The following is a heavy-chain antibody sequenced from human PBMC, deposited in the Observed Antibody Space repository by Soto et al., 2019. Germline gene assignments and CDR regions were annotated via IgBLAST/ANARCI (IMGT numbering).Heavy chain of an antibody. CDR3: ASDPDYSLGNDY. Sequence: EVQLVESGGGLVKPGGSLRLSCAASGFTFSSYSMNWVRQAPGKGLEWVSSISSSSSYIYYADSVKGRFTISRDNAKNSLYLQMNSLRAEDTAVYYCASDPDYSLGNDYWGQGTLVTVSS. CDR2: ISSSSSYI. V-gene: IGHV3-21*01. CDR1: GFTFSSYS. D-gene: IGHD2-15*01. J-gene: IGHJ4*02.